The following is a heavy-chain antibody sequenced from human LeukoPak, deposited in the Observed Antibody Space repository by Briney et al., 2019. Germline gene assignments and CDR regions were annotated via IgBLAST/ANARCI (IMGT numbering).Heavy chain of an antibody. J-gene: IGHJ4*02. CDR2: IYHSGVT. V-gene: IGHV4-38-2*02. Sequence: SETLSLTCTVSGYSISSGYYWGWLRQPPGKGLEWIGSIYHSGVTDYNLSLKSRVTISVDTSKNQFSLKLSSVTAADTAVYYCASHTHNYDFWSGYSQGDYWGQGTLVTVSS. CDR1: GYSISSGYY. CDR3: ASHTHNYDFWSGYSQGDY. D-gene: IGHD3-3*01.